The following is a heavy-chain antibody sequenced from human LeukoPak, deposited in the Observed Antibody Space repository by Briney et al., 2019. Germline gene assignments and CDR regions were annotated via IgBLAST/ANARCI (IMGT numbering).Heavy chain of an antibody. V-gene: IGHV3-48*01. CDR3: ARDHHRRLYDSQARDTFDI. Sequence: GGSLRLSCAASGFTFSSYSMDWVRQAPGKVLEWVSYISSSSSPIYYADSVKGRFAISRDNAKNSLYLQMNSLRAEDTAVYYCARDHHRRLYDSQARDTFDIWGQGTMVTVSS. CDR2: ISSSSSPI. J-gene: IGHJ3*02. D-gene: IGHD3-22*01. CDR1: GFTFSSYS.